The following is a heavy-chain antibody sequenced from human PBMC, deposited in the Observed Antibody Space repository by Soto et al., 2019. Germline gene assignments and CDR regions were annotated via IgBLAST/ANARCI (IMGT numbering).Heavy chain of an antibody. CDR2: IIPIFGTT. D-gene: IGHD5-12*01. CDR3: ARDGGRDGYFGNWLDP. J-gene: IGHJ5*02. Sequence: QVQLVQSGAEVKKPGSSVKVSCKASGGTFSNYAISWVRQAPGQGLEWEGGIIPIFGTTNFAQKFQGRVTITADESTTTAYMELSGLRSEDTAVYYCARDGGRDGYFGNWLDPWGQGTLVTVSS. V-gene: IGHV1-69*12. CDR1: GGTFSNYA.